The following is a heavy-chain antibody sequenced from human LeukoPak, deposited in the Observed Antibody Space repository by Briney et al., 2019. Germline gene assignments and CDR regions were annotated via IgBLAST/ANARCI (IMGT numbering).Heavy chain of an antibody. D-gene: IGHD6-13*01. CDR1: GGSISSSSYY. V-gene: IGHV4-39*01. CDR2: IYYSGNT. CDR3: VRHGARDLAAWFDC. Sequence: SETLSLTCTVSGGSISSSSYYWGWIRQPPGTGLEWIGSIYYSGNTYYNPSLKSRVTISVDTSKNQFSLKLSSVTAADTAVYYCVRHGARDLAAWFDCWGQGTLVTVSS. J-gene: IGHJ4*02.